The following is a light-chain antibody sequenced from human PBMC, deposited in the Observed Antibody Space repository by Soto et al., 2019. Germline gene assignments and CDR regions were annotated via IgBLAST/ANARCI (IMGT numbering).Light chain of an antibody. Sequence: QSALTQPRSVSGSPGQSVTISCTGTSSDVGAYNFVSWYQQHPGKTPKLMIYDVNKRPSGVPDRFSGSKSDNTASLTISGLQAEDEADYYCCSFAVTYTRVFGGGTTLTVL. CDR3: CSFAVTYTRV. CDR2: DVN. J-gene: IGLJ3*02. V-gene: IGLV2-11*01. CDR1: SSDVGAYNF.